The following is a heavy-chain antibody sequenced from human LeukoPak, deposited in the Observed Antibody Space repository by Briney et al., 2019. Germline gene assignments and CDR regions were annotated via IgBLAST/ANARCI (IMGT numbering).Heavy chain of an antibody. D-gene: IGHD3-10*01. J-gene: IGHJ4*02. V-gene: IGHV4-59*08. CDR2: VFYNGRT. CDR1: GASISPYY. CDR3: ARGKSYYGSGSYLY. Sequence: SETLSLTCSVSGASISPYYWVWIRQPPGKGLEWIGYVFYNGRTSYNPSLKSRVTISADTSKNQFSLKMNSVTAADTAVYYCARGKSYYGSGSYLYWGQGTLVTVSS.